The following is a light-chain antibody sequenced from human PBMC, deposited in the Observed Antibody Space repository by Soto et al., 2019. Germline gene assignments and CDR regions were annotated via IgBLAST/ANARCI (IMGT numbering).Light chain of an antibody. V-gene: IGKV3-15*01. Sequence: EIVMTQSPATLSVSAGDRATLSCRASQSVSSKLAWYQQKPGQAPRLLIYGASTRATGIPARFSGSGSGTEFTLTISSLQSEDFAVYYCQQYGSSITFGQGTRLEIK. CDR1: QSVSSK. CDR2: GAS. J-gene: IGKJ5*01. CDR3: QQYGSSIT.